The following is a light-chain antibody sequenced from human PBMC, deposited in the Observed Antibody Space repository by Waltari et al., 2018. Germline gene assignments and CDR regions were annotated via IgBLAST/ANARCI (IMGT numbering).Light chain of an antibody. CDR2: QDT. CDR3: QAWDSSTARYV. V-gene: IGLV3-1*01. Sequence: SYELTQPPSVSVSPGQTASITCSGDKLGNKYACWYQQKPGQSPVLVIYQDTKRPSGIPERFSGSNSGNTATLTISVTQTMDEADYYCQAWDSSTARYVFGTGTKVTVL. J-gene: IGLJ1*01. CDR1: KLGNKY.